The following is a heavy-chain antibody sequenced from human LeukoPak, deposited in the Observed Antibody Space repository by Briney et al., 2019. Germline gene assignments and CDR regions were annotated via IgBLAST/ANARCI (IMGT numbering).Heavy chain of an antibody. V-gene: IGHV4-39*01. CDR2: IYYSGST. CDR1: GGSISSARYY. J-gene: IGHJ4*02. CDR3: ARHQFYGSGSYYFDY. Sequence: SETLSLTCTVSGGSISSARYYGGCIRQPPGKGLEWIGTIYYSGSTYYNPSLKSRVIISVDTSKNQFALKVSSVTAADTAIYYCARHQFYGSGSYYFDYWGQGTLVTVSS. D-gene: IGHD3-10*01.